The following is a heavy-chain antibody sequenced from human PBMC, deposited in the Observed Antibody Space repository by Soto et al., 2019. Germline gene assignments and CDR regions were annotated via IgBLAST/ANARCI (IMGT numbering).Heavy chain of an antibody. V-gene: IGHV5-51*01. CDR1: GYSFTSYW. CDR3: ARHLVGSTRGNFDS. J-gene: IGHJ5*01. CDR2: IYPYDSDT. Sequence: GASLKISCQTSGYSFTSYWIGWVRQMPGKGMEWMGHIYPYDSDTRYSPSFQGQVTISADTSSTTAYLQWSGLRASDTAMYFCARHLVGSTRGNFDSWGQGTLVTVSS. D-gene: IGHD2-2*01.